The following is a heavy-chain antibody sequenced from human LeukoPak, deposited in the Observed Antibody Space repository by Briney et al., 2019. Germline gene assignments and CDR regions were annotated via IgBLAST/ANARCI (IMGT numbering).Heavy chain of an antibody. J-gene: IGHJ5*02. CDR2: INPNSGGT. CDR1: GYTFTGYY. V-gene: IGHV1-2*02. CDR3: ARDYYSGYRNWFDP. Sequence: ASVKVSCDASGYTFTGYYMHWVRQAPGQGLQWMGWINPNSGGTNYAQKFQGRVTMTRDTSISTAYMELSRLRSDDTAVYYCARDYYSGYRNWFDPWGQGTLVTVSS. D-gene: IGHD2/OR15-2a*01.